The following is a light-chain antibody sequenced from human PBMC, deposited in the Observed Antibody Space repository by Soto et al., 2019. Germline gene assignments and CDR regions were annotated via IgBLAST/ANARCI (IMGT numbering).Light chain of an antibody. CDR1: QSVSGY. CDR3: QQYGSSGT. Sequence: EIVLTQSPATLSLSPWERATLSCRASQSVSGYLAWYQQKPGRAPRLLIYDASNRATGIPARFSGSGSGTDFTLTISRLEPEDFAVYYCQQYGSSGTFGQGTKVDIK. J-gene: IGKJ1*01. V-gene: IGKV3-11*01. CDR2: DAS.